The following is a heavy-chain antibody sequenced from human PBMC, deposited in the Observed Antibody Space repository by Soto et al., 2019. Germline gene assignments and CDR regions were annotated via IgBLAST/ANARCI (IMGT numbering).Heavy chain of an antibody. V-gene: IGHV3-23*01. Sequence: GGSLRLSCAASGFTFSSYAMSWVRQDPGKGLEWVSAISGSGGSTYYADSVKGRFTISRDNSKNTLCLQMNSLRAEDTAVYYCAKDREYYDFWSGYYMSRLYMDVWGKGTTVTVSS. CDR2: ISGSGGST. CDR1: GFTFSSYA. CDR3: AKDREYYDFWSGYYMSRLYMDV. D-gene: IGHD3-3*01. J-gene: IGHJ6*03.